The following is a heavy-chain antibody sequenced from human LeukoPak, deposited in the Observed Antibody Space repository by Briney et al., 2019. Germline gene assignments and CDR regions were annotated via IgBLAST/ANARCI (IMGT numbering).Heavy chain of an antibody. CDR1: GGSISSYY. D-gene: IGHD4-17*01. J-gene: IGHJ4*02. CDR3: ARMGNPATVTTDY. CDR2: IYYSGST. Sequence: SETLSLTCTVSGGSISSYYWSWIRQPPGKGLEWIGYIYYSGSTYYNPSLKSRVTISVDTSKNQFSLKLSSVTAADTAVYYCARMGNPATVTTDYWGQGTLVTVSS. V-gene: IGHV4-59*08.